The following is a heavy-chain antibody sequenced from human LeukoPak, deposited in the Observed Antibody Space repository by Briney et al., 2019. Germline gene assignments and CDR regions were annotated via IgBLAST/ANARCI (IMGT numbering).Heavy chain of an antibody. Sequence: SVKVSCKASGGTFSSYAISWVRQAPGQGLEWMGRIIPILGIANYAQKFQGRVTITADKSTSTAYMELSSLRSEDTAVYYCARDCSSTSCYLDRSAYNWFDPWGQGTLVTVSS. V-gene: IGHV1-69*04. D-gene: IGHD2-2*01. CDR1: GGTFSSYA. J-gene: IGHJ5*02. CDR3: ARDCSSTSCYLDRSAYNWFDP. CDR2: IIPILGIA.